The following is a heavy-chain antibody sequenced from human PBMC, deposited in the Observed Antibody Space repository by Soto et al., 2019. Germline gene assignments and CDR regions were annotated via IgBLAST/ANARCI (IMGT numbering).Heavy chain of an antibody. CDR3: ARDLSSSSSGDYYYGMDV. J-gene: IGHJ6*02. Sequence: SVKVSCKASGYTFTGYYMHWVRQAPGQGLEWMGGIIPIFGTANYAQKFQGRVTITADESTSTAYMELSSLRSEDTAVYYCARDLSSSSSGDYYYGMDVWAKGPRSPSP. V-gene: IGHV1-69*13. D-gene: IGHD6-6*01. CDR1: GYTFTGYY. CDR2: IIPIFGTA.